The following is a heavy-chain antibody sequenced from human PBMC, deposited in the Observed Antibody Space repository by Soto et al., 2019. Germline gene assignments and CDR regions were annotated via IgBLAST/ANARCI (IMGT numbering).Heavy chain of an antibody. CDR3: ARDLNYDILTGYYTSYYYYYMYA. J-gene: IGHJ6*03. D-gene: IGHD3-9*01. V-gene: IGHV3-21*01. Sequence: GGSLRLSCAASGFTFSSYSMNWVRQAPGKGLEWVSSISSSSSYIYYADSVKGRFTISRDNAKNSLYLQMNSLRAEDTAVYYCARDLNYDILTGYYTSYYYYYMYAWGKGTTVT. CDR2: ISSSSSYI. CDR1: GFTFSSYS.